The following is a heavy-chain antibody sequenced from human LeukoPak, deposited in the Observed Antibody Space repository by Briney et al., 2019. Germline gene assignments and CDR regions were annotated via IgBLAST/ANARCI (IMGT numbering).Heavy chain of an antibody. D-gene: IGHD3-22*01. J-gene: IGHJ3*02. CDR1: GGSISSYY. CDR2: IYYSGST. Sequence: SETLSLTCTVSGGSISSYYWSWIRQPPAKGLEWIGYIYYSGSTNYNPSLKSRVTISVDTSKNQFSLKLSSVTAADTAVYYCAKRGHYYDSSGYYYAFDIWGQGTMVTVSS. V-gene: IGHV4-59*01. CDR3: AKRGHYYDSSGYYYAFDI.